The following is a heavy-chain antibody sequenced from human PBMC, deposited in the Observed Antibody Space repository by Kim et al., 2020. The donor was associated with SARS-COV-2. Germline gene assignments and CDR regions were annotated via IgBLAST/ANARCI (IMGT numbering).Heavy chain of an antibody. Sequence: KSRVTISVDTSKNQFSLKLSSVTAADTAVYYCARGPEVGQLLWFGDAFDIWGQGTMVTVSS. CDR3: ARGPEVGQLLWFGDAFDI. D-gene: IGHD3-10*01. V-gene: IGHV4-30-2*04. J-gene: IGHJ3*02.